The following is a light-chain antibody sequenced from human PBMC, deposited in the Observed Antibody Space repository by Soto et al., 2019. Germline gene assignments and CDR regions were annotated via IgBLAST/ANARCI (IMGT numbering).Light chain of an antibody. CDR1: SSDVGAYNY. CDR3: SSYTSGSTLVV. V-gene: IGLV2-14*01. J-gene: IGLJ2*01. Sequence: QSVLTQPASVSGSPGQSITISCTGSSSDVGAYNYVSWYQQHPGKAPRLMIYEVTNRPSGVSNRFSGSKSGNTASLTISGLRAVDEADYYCSSYTSGSTLVVFGGGTKLTVL. CDR2: EVT.